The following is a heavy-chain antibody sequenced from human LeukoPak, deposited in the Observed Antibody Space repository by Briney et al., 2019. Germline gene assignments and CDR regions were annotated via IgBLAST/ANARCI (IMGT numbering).Heavy chain of an antibody. CDR1: GFTFEDYA. CDR3: AKDRNYYGMDV. Sequence: GGSLRLSCAASGFTFEDYAMHWVRQAPGKGLEWVSGISWNSGSIGYADSVKGRFTISRDNAKNSLYLQMNSLRAEDTALYYCAKDRNYYGMDVWGQGTTVTVSS. CDR2: ISWNSGSI. V-gene: IGHV3-9*01. J-gene: IGHJ6*02.